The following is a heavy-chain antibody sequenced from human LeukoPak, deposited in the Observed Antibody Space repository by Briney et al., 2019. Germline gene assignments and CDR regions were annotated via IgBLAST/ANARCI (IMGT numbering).Heavy chain of an antibody. Sequence: ASVKVSCKASGYTFTSYAISWVRQAPGQGLEWMGWISPYNGNTNYAQKGRGRITMNTDTSTSTVYMERRSLKSDDTAEYYSARDLIAVAYYYSYYVMDVWGQGTTVTVSS. D-gene: IGHD6-19*01. CDR2: ISPYNGNT. CDR1: GYTFTSYA. V-gene: IGHV1-18*01. J-gene: IGHJ6*02. CDR3: ARDLIAVAYYYSYYVMDV.